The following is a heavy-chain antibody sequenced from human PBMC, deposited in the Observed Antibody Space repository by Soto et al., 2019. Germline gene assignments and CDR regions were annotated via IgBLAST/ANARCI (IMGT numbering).Heavy chain of an antibody. J-gene: IGHJ4*02. CDR1: GYTFTDYY. CDR2: INPNSNTDVT. V-gene: IGHV1-2*02. CDR3: ARGPRKQLWVGYFDY. Sequence: AASVKVSCKASGYTFTDYYIHWVRQAPGQGREWMGWINPNSNTDVTNYAQEVQGGVTMTSDTSITTAYLEVDRLKSDDTAVYYCARGPRKQLWVGYFDYWGQGTLVTVSS. D-gene: IGHD1-1*01.